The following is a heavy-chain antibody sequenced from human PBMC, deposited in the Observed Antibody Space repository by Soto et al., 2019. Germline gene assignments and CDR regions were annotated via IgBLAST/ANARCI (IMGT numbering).Heavy chain of an antibody. D-gene: IGHD3-10*02. CDR2: ILGSGHTT. CDR1: GFTFTNYA. CDR3: AKDTNTDYVGAFEF. V-gene: IGHV3-23*01. Sequence: GSLRLSCASSGFTFTNYAMSCVRQAPGKGPEWVSGILGSGHTTFYVDSVKGRFIVSRDNSKNTLSLQMNSLRAEDTAVYYCAKDTNTDYVGAFEFWGHGTMVTVSS. J-gene: IGHJ3*01.